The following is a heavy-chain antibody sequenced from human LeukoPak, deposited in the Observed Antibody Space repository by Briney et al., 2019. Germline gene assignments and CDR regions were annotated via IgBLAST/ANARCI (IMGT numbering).Heavy chain of an antibody. Sequence: SETLSLTCTVSGGSISSYYWSWIRQPPGKGLEWIGYMYYSGSTNYNPSLKSRVTISVDTSKNQFSLKLSSVTAADTAVYYCARYNWNLNWFDPWGQGTLVTVSS. D-gene: IGHD1-20*01. CDR1: GGSISSYY. CDR2: MYYSGST. J-gene: IGHJ5*02. V-gene: IGHV4-59*01. CDR3: ARYNWNLNWFDP.